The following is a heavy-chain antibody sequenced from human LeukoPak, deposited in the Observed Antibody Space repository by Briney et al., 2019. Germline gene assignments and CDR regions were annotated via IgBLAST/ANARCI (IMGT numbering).Heavy chain of an antibody. D-gene: IGHD1-1*01. Sequence: PSETLSLTCVVSDYSISTDHYWGWIRQPPGKGLEWIGSIYHSGSTSYNPSLKSRVTILVDTSRNRFSLWLSTVTAPTTRVHFCAKRGEFASFDMWGQGTMVTVSS. CDR3: AKRGEFASFDM. V-gene: IGHV4-38-2*01. J-gene: IGHJ3*02. CDR2: IYHSGST. CDR1: DYSISTDHY.